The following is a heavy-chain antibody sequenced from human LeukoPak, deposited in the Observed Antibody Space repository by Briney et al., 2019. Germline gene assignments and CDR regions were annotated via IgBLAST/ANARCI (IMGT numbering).Heavy chain of an antibody. J-gene: IGHJ4*02. D-gene: IGHD1-14*01. CDR2: INPNSGGT. Sequence: GASVKVSCKASGYTFTGYYMHWVRQAPGQGLEWMGWINPNSGGTNYAQKFQGRVTMTRNTSISTAYMELSSLRSEDTAVYYCARGRKGAPGYWGQGTLVTVSS. CDR1: GYTFTGYY. CDR3: ARGRKGAPGY. V-gene: IGHV1-2*02.